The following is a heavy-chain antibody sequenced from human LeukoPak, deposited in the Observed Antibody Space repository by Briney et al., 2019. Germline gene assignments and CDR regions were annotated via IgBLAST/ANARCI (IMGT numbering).Heavy chain of an antibody. Sequence: GASVKVSCKVSGYSLTDFSINWVRQAPGKGFEWMGGFAPEDGERIYAQKFQGRVTMTEDTSADTAYMELSSLKSEDTAVYFCTASVAVSRWYYFDYWGQGTLVTVSS. CDR3: TASVAVSRWYYFDY. V-gene: IGHV1-24*01. J-gene: IGHJ4*01. CDR1: GYSLTDFS. D-gene: IGHD6-13*01. CDR2: FAPEDGER.